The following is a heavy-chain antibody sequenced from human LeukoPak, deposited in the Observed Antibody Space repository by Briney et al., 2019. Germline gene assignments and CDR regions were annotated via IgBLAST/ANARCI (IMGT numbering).Heavy chain of an antibody. J-gene: IGHJ4*02. V-gene: IGHV3-23*01. CDR3: AKDISQQLAFDY. D-gene: IGHD6-13*01. CDR1: GFTFXSYA. CDR2: ISGSGGST. Sequence: XXSLRLSCAASGFTFXSYAMSWVRQAPGKGPEGVSAISGSGGSTYYADSVKGRFTISRDNSKNTLYLQMNSLRAEDTAVYYCAKDISQQLAFDYWGQGTLVTVSS.